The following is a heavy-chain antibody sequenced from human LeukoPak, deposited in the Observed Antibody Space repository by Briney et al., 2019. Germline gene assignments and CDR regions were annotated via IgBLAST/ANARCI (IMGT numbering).Heavy chain of an antibody. Sequence: PGVSLRLSCAASGFTFSSYEMNWVRQAPGKGLEWVSGISPSGDITYYADSVKGRFTISRDNSKNTLYLEVISLTAEDTAVYYCAKDDAWLRFGEWSQGTLVTVSS. J-gene: IGHJ4*02. D-gene: IGHD3-10*01. CDR2: ISPSGDIT. CDR1: GFTFSSYE. CDR3: AKDDAWLRFGE. V-gene: IGHV3-23*01.